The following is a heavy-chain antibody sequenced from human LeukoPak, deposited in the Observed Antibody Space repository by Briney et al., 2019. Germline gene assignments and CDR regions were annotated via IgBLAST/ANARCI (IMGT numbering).Heavy chain of an antibody. D-gene: IGHD6-19*01. V-gene: IGHV3-30*03. Sequence: PGGSLRLSCAASGFTFSSYGMHWVRQAPGKGLEWVAVISYDGSNKYYADSVKGRFTISRDNSKNTLYLQMNSLRAEDTAVYYCARHLSGWVFDYWGQGTLVTVSS. CDR1: GFTFSSYG. CDR2: ISYDGSNK. CDR3: ARHLSGWVFDY. J-gene: IGHJ4*02.